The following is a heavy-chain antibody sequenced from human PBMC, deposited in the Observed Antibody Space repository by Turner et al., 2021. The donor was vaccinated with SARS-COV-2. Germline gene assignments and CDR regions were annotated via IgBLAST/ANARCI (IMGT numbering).Heavy chain of an antibody. Sequence: QVQLQESGPGLLKPSVPPSLTCTLSGRSISSYYWIWIRQPPGKGLEWIGYIYYRGSTNYNPSLKRRVTISVDTSKNQFSRKLSSVTAADTAVYYWAGEPGEGSFDYWGQGTLVTVS. CDR2: IYYRGST. V-gene: IGHV4-59*01. D-gene: IGHD3-16*01. CDR1: GRSISSYY. J-gene: IGHJ4*02. CDR3: AGEPGEGSFDY.